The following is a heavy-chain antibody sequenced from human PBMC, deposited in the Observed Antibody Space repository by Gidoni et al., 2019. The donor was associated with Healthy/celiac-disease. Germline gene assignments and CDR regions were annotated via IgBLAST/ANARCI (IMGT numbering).Heavy chain of an antibody. V-gene: IGHV3-23*01. CDR2: ISGSGGST. CDR1: GFTFSSYA. CDR3: AKMGEGAVAGTDWDAFDI. J-gene: IGHJ3*02. Sequence: EVQLLESGGGLVQPGGSLRLSCAASGFTFSSYAMSWVRQAPGKGLEWVSAISGSGGSTYYADSVKGRFTISRDNSKNTLYLQMNSLRAEDTAVYYCAKMGEGAVAGTDWDAFDIWGQGTMVTVSS. D-gene: IGHD6-19*01.